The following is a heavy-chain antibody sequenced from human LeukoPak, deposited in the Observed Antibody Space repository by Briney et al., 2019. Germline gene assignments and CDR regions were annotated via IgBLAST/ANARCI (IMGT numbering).Heavy chain of an antibody. D-gene: IGHD3-10*01. V-gene: IGHV3-23*01. J-gene: IGHJ4*02. CDR3: ARRGIVVRGFLIGLHKQAYYFDY. CDR1: GFTLSNYD. Sequence: PGGSLRLSCAASGFTLSNYDMIWVRQAPGRGLEWVSGIRESGGGTYYTDSVKGRFTVPRDNSKNTVYLQMNSLRGEDTAVYYCARRGIVVRGFLIGLHKQAYYFDYWGQGALVTVSS. CDR2: IRESGGGT.